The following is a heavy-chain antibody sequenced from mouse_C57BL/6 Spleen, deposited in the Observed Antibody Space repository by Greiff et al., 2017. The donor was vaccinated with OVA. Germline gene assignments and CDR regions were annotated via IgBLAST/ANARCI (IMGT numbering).Heavy chain of an antibody. Sequence: VQLKESGAELVRPGASVKLSCTASGFNIKDDYMHWVKQRPEQGLEWIGWIDPENGDTEYASKFQGKATITADTSSNTAYLQLSSLTSEDTAVYYCTTRNYPSYWYFDVWGTGTTVTVSS. CDR2: IDPENGDT. CDR3: TTRNYPSYWYFDV. V-gene: IGHV14-4*01. J-gene: IGHJ1*03. CDR1: GFNIKDDY. D-gene: IGHD2-1*01.